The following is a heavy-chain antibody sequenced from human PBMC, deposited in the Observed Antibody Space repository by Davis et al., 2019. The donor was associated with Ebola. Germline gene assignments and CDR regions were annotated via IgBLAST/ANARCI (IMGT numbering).Heavy chain of an antibody. D-gene: IGHD3-16*01. CDR3: ARSLPADYYYGLEV. Sequence: GESLKISCAASGFTFSKYAMSWVRQAPGKGLEWVSAISGSGGSTYYADSVKGRFTISRDNSKKTLYLQMNSLRAEDTAVYYCARSLPADYYYGLEVWGRGTTVTVSS. CDR2: ISGSGGST. J-gene: IGHJ6*04. CDR1: GFTFSKYA. V-gene: IGHV3-23*01.